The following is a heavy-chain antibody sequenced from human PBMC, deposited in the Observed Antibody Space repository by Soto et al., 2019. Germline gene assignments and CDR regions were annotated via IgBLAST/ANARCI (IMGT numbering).Heavy chain of an antibody. CDR3: ASSEVPAAMRVLNYYYMDV. Sequence: SETLSLTCTVSGGSISSYYWSWIRQPPGKGLEWIGYIYYSGSTNYNPSLKSRVTISVDTSKNQFSLKLSSVTAADTAVYYCASSEVPAAMRVLNYYYMDVWGKGTTVTVSS. V-gene: IGHV4-59*08. D-gene: IGHD2-2*01. CDR1: GGSISSYY. J-gene: IGHJ6*03. CDR2: IYYSGST.